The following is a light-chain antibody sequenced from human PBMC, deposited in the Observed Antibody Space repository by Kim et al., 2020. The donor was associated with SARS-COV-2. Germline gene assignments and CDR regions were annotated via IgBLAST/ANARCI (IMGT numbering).Light chain of an antibody. CDR2: RDR. J-gene: IGLJ2*01. V-gene: IGLV3-9*01. CDR3: QVWDGTTLI. Sequence: SGALGQTARMTCGGNNYGSKKVPWYQQQPSQAPVLVNYRDRNRPSGIPEQSAGSNSGNTATLTIGRDQAGDEADYYCQVWDGTTLIFGGGTQLTVL. CDR1: NYGSKK.